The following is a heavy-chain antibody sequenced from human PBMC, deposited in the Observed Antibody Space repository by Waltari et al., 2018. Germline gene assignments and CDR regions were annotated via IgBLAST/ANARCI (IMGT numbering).Heavy chain of an antibody. CDR3: ARAYYYDSSGYYEVDYFDY. CDR2: INQSGSN. D-gene: IGHD3-22*01. V-gene: IGHV4-34*02. Sequence: QVQLQQWGAGLLKPSETLSLTCAVYGGSFSDYYWSWIRQPPGKGLEWIGEINQSGSNNDNPSRKRRGTRSVDTSKNQCSLKLNSVTAADTAVYYCARAYYYDSSGYYEVDYFDYWGQGTLVTVSS. CDR1: GGSFSDYY. J-gene: IGHJ4*02.